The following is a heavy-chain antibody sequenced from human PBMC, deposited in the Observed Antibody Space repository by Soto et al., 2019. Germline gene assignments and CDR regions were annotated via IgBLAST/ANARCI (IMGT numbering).Heavy chain of an antibody. V-gene: IGHV1-2*02. D-gene: IGHD3-9*01. CDR3: ARVVSPYYDVLTGNWFDP. CDR2: IKSFNGDT. J-gene: IGHJ5*02. Sequence: QVQLVQSGAEVKEPGASVKVSCKASGYTFTGYYMHWARQAPGQGLERMGWIKSFNGDTNYAQKFQGRVTLTRDTSISTAYMELRRLKSDDTAVYYCARVVSPYYDVLTGNWFDPWGQGTLVTVSS. CDR1: GYTFTGYY.